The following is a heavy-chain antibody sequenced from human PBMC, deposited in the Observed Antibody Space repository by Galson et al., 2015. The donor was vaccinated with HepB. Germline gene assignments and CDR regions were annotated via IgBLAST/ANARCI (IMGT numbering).Heavy chain of an antibody. CDR3: ARRDGGGWYYGGFYYYYGMDV. V-gene: IGHV3-23*01. CDR1: GFTFSSYA. D-gene: IGHD6-19*01. CDR2: ISGSGGST. J-gene: IGHJ6*02. Sequence: SLRLSCAASGFTFSSYAMSWVRQAPGKGLEWVSAISGSGGSTYYADSVKGRFTISRDNAKNSLYLQMNSLRVEDTAVYYCARRDGGGWYYGGFYYYYGMDVWGQGTTVTVSS.